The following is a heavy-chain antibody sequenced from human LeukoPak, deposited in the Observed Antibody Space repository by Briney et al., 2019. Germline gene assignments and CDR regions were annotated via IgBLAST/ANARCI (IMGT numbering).Heavy chain of an antibody. CDR2: IYSSGTT. J-gene: IGHJ4*02. D-gene: IGHD6-13*01. V-gene: IGHV4-4*07. CDR1: GGSITSYY. CDR3: ACGVAAAGWLYFDY. Sequence: SSETLSLTCTVSGGSITSYYWSWLRQPAGKGLEWIGRIYSSGTTNYNPSLKSRVTMSIDTTQYSLKLSSVTAADTAVYFCACGVAAAGWLYFDYWGQGSLVTVSS.